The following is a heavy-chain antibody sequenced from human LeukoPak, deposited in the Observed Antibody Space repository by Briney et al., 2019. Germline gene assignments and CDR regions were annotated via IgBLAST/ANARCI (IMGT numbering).Heavy chain of an antibody. CDR2: IYYSGST. V-gene: IGHV4-4*02. J-gene: IGHJ4*02. Sequence: SGTLSLTCGVSGGSISNTNWWSWVRQPPGKGLEWIGEIYYSGSTNYNPSLESRVTMTVNKSQNRFSLRLNSVTAADTAVYYCARGGNTFYFFDYWGQGILVTVSS. CDR1: GGSISNTNW. D-gene: IGHD3-16*01. CDR3: ARGGNTFYFFDY.